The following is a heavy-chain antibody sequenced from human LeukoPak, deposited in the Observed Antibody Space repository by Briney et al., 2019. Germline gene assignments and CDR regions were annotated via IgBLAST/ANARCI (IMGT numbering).Heavy chain of an antibody. V-gene: IGHV4-34*01. Sequence: PSETLSLTCAVYGGSFSGYYWSWIRQPPGKGLEWIGEINHSGSTNYNPPLKSRVTISVDTSKNQFSLKLSSVTAADTAVYYCARGLRRYYDFWSGYYMGDWFDPWGQGTLVTVSS. CDR1: GGSFSGYY. J-gene: IGHJ5*02. D-gene: IGHD3-3*01. CDR3: ARGLRRYYDFWSGYYMGDWFDP. CDR2: INHSGST.